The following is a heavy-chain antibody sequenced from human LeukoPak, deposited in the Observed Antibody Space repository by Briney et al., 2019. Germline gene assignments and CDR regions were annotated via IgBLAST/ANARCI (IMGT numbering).Heavy chain of an antibody. Sequence: GGSLRLSCATSGFTFSNFDLHWVRHATGEGLGWVSAIGTAGDTYYPDSVEGRFTISRDNAKNSFYLQMNNLRAGDTAVYYCSRGGAPAGYAYDIWGHGTVVTVSS. CDR1: GFTFSNFD. V-gene: IGHV3-13*01. D-gene: IGHD6-13*01. CDR3: SRGGAPAGYAYDI. CDR2: IGTAGDT. J-gene: IGHJ3*02.